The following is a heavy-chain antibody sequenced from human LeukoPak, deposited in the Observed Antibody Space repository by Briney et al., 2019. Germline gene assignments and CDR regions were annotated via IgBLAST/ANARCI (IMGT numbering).Heavy chain of an antibody. D-gene: IGHD6-13*01. Sequence: ASVKVSCKASGYTFTSYYMHWVRQAPGQGLEWIGIINPSGGSTSYAQKFQGRVTMTRDTSTSTVYMELSSLRSEDTAVYYCARGGSSSLRSLYYFDYWGQGTLVTVSS. V-gene: IGHV1-46*01. CDR1: GYTFTSYY. CDR3: ARGGSSSLRSLYYFDY. CDR2: INPSGGST. J-gene: IGHJ4*02.